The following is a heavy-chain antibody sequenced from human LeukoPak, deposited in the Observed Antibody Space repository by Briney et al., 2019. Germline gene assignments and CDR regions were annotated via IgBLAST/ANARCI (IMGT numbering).Heavy chain of an antibody. CDR1: GFTFSSYG. V-gene: IGHV3-30*18. Sequence: PGGSLRLSCAASGFTFSSYGMHWVRQAPGKGLEWVAVISYDGSNKYYADSVKGRFTISRDNSKNTLYLQMNSLRAEDTAVYYCAKALDYDIVTGYESFDYWGQGTLVTVSS. D-gene: IGHD3-9*01. J-gene: IGHJ4*02. CDR2: ISYDGSNK. CDR3: AKALDYDIVTGYESFDY.